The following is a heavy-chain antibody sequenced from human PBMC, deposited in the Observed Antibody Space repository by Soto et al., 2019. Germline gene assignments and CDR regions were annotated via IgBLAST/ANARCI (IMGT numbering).Heavy chain of an antibody. V-gene: IGHV1-69*13. D-gene: IGHD3-22*01. Sequence: ASVKVSCKASGGTFSSYAITWVRQAPGQGLGWMGGIIPIFGTADYAQKFQGRVTITADESTSTAYLELSSLRSEDTAVYYCARPSYYYDISGYAFDSWGQGTLVTVSS. CDR3: ARPSYYYDISGYAFDS. CDR2: IIPIFGTA. CDR1: GGTFSSYA. J-gene: IGHJ4*02.